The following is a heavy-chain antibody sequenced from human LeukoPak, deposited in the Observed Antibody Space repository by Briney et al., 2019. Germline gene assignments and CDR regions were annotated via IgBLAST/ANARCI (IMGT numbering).Heavy chain of an antibody. CDR3: ARAPSETGGYYPEYFRH. D-gene: IGHD3-22*01. J-gene: IGHJ1*01. V-gene: IGHV3-74*01. Sequence: AGGSLRLSCAASGFTFSSYWMHWVRQAPGKGLVWVSRIKSGGSTNYADSVKGRFTISRDNAKNTVSLQMNSLRAEDTAVYYCARAPSETGGYYPEYFRHWGQGTLVTVSS. CDR1: GFTFSSYW. CDR2: IKSGGST.